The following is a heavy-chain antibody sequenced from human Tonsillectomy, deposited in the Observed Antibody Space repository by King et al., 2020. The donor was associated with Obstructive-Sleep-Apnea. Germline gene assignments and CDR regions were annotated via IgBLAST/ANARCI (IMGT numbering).Heavy chain of an antibody. CDR3: ARVGMFYEYVWGTYRFDY. D-gene: IGHD3-16*02. V-gene: IGHV3-30-3*01. CDR1: GFTFSSYA. J-gene: IGHJ4*02. CDR2: ISYDGSNK. Sequence: VQLVESGGGVVQTGRSLRLSCAASGFTFSSYAMHWVRQAPGMGREWVAVISYDGSNKYYADSVKGRFTISRDNSKNTRYLQMNRLRAEETAVNYCARVGMFYEYVWGTYRFDYWGQGTLVTVSS.